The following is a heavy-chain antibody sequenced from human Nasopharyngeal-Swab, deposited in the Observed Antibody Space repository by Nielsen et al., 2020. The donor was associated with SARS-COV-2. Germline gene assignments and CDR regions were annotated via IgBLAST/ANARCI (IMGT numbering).Heavy chain of an antibody. CDR2: ISFSGQSR. D-gene: IGHD1-20*01. V-gene: IGHV3-23*01. J-gene: IGHJ5*02. Sequence: GESLKISCAASGFIFSSDAMSWVRQAPAKGLEWVSAISFSGQSRHYAESVKGRFTISRDNSKNTLSLQMNSLRAEDTAVYYCAKYNWNTMATFDPWGQGTLVTVSS. CDR3: AKYNWNTMATFDP. CDR1: GFIFSSDA.